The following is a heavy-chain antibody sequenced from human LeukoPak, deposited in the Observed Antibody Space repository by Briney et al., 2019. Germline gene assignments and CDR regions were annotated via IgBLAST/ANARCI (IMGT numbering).Heavy chain of an antibody. Sequence: SETLSLTCAVSGGSISSSNWWTWVRQPPGEGLEWIGEVHLSGRTNYNPSLESRVTMSVDMSENHISLKLTSVTAADTAVYYCAREGGPYRPLDYSGQGTLVTVSS. CDR3: AREGGPYRPLDY. J-gene: IGHJ4*02. CDR2: VHLSGRT. V-gene: IGHV4-4*02. CDR1: GGSISSSNW.